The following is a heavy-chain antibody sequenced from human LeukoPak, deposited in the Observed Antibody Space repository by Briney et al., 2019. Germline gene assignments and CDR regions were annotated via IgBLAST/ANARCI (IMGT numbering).Heavy chain of an antibody. V-gene: IGHV3-15*01. D-gene: IGHD2-15*01. J-gene: IGHJ5*02. CDR2: IKSKTDGGTT. CDR1: GFTFSNAW. Sequence: GGSLRLSCAASGFTFSNAWMSWVRQAPGKGLEWVGRIKSKTDGGTTDYAAPVKGRFTISRDDSKNTLYLQMNSLKTEDTAVYYCTTPVVVVAAVEENWFDPWGQGTLVTVSS. CDR3: TTPVVVVAAVEENWFDP.